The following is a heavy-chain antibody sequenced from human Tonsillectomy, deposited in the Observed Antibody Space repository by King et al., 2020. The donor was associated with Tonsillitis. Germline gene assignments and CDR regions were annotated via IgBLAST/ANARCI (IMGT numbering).Heavy chain of an antibody. D-gene: IGHD3-3*01. V-gene: IGHV4-30-4*01. CDR3: AIVHFRFLEWPPYQYSYIDV. CDR2: IYNSGST. J-gene: IGHJ6*03. Sequence: VQLQESGPGLVKPSQTLSLTCTVSGGAISSGDYYWSWIRQPPGKGLDWIGYIYNSGSTSYNPSLKSRVTISVDMSKNQFSLKLSSVTAADTAVYYCAIVHFRFLEWPPYQYSYIDVWGTGTPVTVSS. CDR1: GGAISSGDYY.